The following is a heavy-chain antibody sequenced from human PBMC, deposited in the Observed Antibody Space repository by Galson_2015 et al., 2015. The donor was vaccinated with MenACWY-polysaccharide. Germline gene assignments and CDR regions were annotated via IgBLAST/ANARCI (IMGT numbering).Heavy chain of an antibody. D-gene: IGHD2-21*01. CDR1: GFTFSNYN. V-gene: IGHV3-21*01. Sequence: SLRLSCAASGFTFSNYNMNWVRQAPGKGLEWVSSISSSSSDKYYVDSVKGRFIISRDNAKNSVYLQMNGLRVEDTAMYYCGRHFDWAFDYRGQGALVTVSS. J-gene: IGHJ4*02. CDR3: GRHFDWAFDY. CDR2: ISSSSSDK.